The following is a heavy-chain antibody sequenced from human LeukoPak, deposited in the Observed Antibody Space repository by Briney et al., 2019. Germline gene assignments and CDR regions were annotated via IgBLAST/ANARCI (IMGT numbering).Heavy chain of an antibody. J-gene: IGHJ6*02. CDR1: GGTFSSYA. CDR3: ARTRFYYGSGSHRSGYYYYGMDV. D-gene: IGHD3-10*01. CDR2: IIPILGIA. V-gene: IGHV1-69*04. Sequence: EASVKVSCKASGGTFSSYAISWVRQALGQGLEWMGRIIPILGIANYAQKFQGRVTITADKSTSTAYMELSSLRSEDTAVYYCARTRFYYGSGSHRSGYYYYGMDVWGQGTTVTVSS.